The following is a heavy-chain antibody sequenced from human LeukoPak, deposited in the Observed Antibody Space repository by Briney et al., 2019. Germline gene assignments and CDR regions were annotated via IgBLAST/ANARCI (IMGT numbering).Heavy chain of an antibody. CDR3: ARGGISNSHYDY. Sequence: SETLSLTCSVSGSSITSVSYWAWIRQAPEKGLEWIGRLSHSGATYYNPSLTRRLSTSVDTSNNRFSLTLRSVTAADTAVYYCARGGISNSHYDYWGRGTL. CDR1: GSSITSVSY. D-gene: IGHD2/OR15-2a*01. V-gene: IGHV4-38-2*02. CDR2: LSHSGAT. J-gene: IGHJ4*02.